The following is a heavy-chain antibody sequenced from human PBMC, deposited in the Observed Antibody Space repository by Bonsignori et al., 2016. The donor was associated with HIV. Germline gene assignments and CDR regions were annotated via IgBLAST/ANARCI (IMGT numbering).Heavy chain of an antibody. V-gene: IGHV4-38-2*01. Sequence: WIRPAPRKGLEWIGSIYHSGSTYYNPSLKSRVTISVDTSKNQFSLKLSSVTAADTAVYYCARHSVYGGNTLDYWGQGTLVTVSS. CDR3: ARHSVYGGNTLDY. J-gene: IGHJ4*02. CDR2: IYHSGST. D-gene: IGHD4-23*01.